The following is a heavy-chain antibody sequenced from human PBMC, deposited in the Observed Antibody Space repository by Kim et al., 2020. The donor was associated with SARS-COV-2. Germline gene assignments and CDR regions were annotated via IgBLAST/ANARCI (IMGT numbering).Heavy chain of an antibody. J-gene: IGHJ5*01. CDR3: TVHWF. Sequence: SETLSLTCTVSGVLISSYYSRWIRQPAGLGLEWIRRIYISAGTNYNASLNSQVTNSVATSKNQYSLKLSSVKAAATVVSVRTVHWF. V-gene: IGHV4-4*07. CDR2: IYISAGT. D-gene: IGHD2-8*02. CDR1: GVLISSYY.